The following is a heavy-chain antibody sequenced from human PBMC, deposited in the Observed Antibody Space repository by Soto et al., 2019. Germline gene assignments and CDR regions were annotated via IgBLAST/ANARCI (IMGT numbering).Heavy chain of an antibody. J-gene: IGHJ4*02. D-gene: IGHD6-13*01. CDR3: ARVNPAGTFDY. Sequence: SETLSLTCTVSGGSISSRSYYWGWIRQPPGKGLEWIGSIYYSGSTYYNPSIKSRVTISVDTSKNQFSLKLSSVTAADTAVYYCARVNPAGTFDYWGQGTLVTVSS. CDR1: GGSISSRSYY. V-gene: IGHV4-39*07. CDR2: IYYSGST.